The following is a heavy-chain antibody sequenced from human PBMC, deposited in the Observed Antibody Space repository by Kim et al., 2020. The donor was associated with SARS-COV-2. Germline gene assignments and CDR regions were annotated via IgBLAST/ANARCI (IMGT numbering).Heavy chain of an antibody. V-gene: IGHV3-33*03. CDR3: AKGREYFGMLSGHSAIVY. Sequence: VKGRFTISRDSNKNTLYLQMNRLGSEETAVYYCAKGREYFGMLSGHSAIVYWGQGTLVTVSS. J-gene: IGHJ4*02. D-gene: IGHD3-9*01.